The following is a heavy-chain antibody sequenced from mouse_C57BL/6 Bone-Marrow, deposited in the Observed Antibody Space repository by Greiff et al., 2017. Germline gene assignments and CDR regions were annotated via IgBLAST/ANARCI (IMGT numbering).Heavy chain of an antibody. D-gene: IGHD1-1*01. V-gene: IGHV1-69*01. Sequence: QVQLQQPGAELVMPGASVKLSCKASGYTFTSYWMHWVKQRPGQGLEWIGEIDPSDSYTNSNQKFKGKSTLTVDKSSSTAYMQLSSLTSEDSAVYYCARTPLITTVVAHWYFDVWGTGTTVTVSS. CDR3: ARTPLITTVVAHWYFDV. CDR2: IDPSDSYT. CDR1: GYTFTSYW. J-gene: IGHJ1*03.